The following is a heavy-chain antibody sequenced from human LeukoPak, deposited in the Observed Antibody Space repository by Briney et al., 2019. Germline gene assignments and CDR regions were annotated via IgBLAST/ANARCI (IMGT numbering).Heavy chain of an antibody. J-gene: IGHJ3*02. CDR3: ARVGLQYAFDI. D-gene: IGHD4-11*01. V-gene: IGHV4-59*07. Sequence: SDTLSLTCTVSGGSISTYYWSWIRQPPGKGLEWIGYIYYSGNTNNNTSLKSRVTISVNTSRNQFSLKVNSVSDADAAVYYCARVGLQYAFDIWGQGTMVTASS. CDR1: GGSISTYY. CDR2: IYYSGNT.